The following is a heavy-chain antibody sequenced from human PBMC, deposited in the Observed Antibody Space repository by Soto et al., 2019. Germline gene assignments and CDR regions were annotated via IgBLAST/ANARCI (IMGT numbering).Heavy chain of an antibody. J-gene: IGHJ4*02. CDR3: AKGYSSGCDYFDY. Sequence: GSLRLSCAASGFTFSSYGMHWVRQAPGKGLEWVAVISYDGSNKYYADSVKGRFTISRDNSKNTLYLQMNSLRAEDTAVYYCAKGYSSGCDYFDYWGQGTLVTVSS. CDR2: ISYDGSNK. CDR1: GFTFSSYG. D-gene: IGHD6-19*01. V-gene: IGHV3-30*18.